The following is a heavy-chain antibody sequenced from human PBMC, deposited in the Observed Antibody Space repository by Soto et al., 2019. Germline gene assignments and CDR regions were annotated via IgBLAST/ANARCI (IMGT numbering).Heavy chain of an antibody. CDR2: ISAADGHT. CDR1: GYMFTTYS. CDR3: ARDGGFYYFDY. D-gene: IGHD3-16*01. V-gene: IGHV1-3*01. J-gene: IGHJ4*02. Sequence: VSVKVSSTSSGYMFTTYSIHWVRKAPGQRLEWMGWISAADGHTKYSQKFQGRVTITRDTSASTAYMELSSLTSEDTAVYYCARDGGFYYFDYWGQGTPVTVSS.